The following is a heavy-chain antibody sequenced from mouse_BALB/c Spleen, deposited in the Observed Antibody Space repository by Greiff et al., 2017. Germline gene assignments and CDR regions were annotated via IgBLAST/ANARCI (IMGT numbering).Heavy chain of an antibody. CDR3: ARAPAYYYGSSSYAMDY. D-gene: IGHD1-1*01. CDR2: ISDGGSYT. V-gene: IGHV5-4*02. Sequence: EVQLVESGGGLVKPGGSLKLSCAASGFTFSDYYMYWVRQTPEKRLEWVATISDGGSYTYYPDSVKGRFTISRDNAKNNLYLQMSSLKSEDTAMYYCARAPAYYYGSSSYAMDYWGQGTSGTVSS. CDR1: GFTFSDYY. J-gene: IGHJ4*01.